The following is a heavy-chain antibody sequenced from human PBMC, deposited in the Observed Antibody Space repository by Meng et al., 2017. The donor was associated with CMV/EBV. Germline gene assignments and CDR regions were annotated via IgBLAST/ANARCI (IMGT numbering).Heavy chain of an antibody. CDR3: AKDLVPAATWSYYYYGMDV. Sequence: GGSLKISCAASGFTFDDYAMHWVRQAPGKGLEWVSGISWNSGSIGYADSVKGRFTISRDNAKNSLYLQMNSLRAEDTALYYCAKDLVPAATWSYYYYGMDVWGQGTTVTVSS. J-gene: IGHJ6*02. CDR1: GFTFDDYA. V-gene: IGHV3-9*01. D-gene: IGHD2-2*01. CDR2: ISWNSGSI.